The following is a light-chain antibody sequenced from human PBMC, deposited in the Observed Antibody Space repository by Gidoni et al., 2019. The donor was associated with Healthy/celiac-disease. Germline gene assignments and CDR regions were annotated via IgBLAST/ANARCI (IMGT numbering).Light chain of an antibody. CDR2: AVS. CDR1: SSDVGGYNY. CDR3: RSYTSSSPLV. V-gene: IGLV2-14*03. Sequence: QSALPQPASVSASPGPSTTISCTGTSSDVGGYNYVSWYQHHPGKATKLMIYAVSNRPSGVTNRFSGAKSGNTASLTISGLQAGDEADYYCRSYTSSSPLVFGGGTKLTVL. J-gene: IGLJ2*01.